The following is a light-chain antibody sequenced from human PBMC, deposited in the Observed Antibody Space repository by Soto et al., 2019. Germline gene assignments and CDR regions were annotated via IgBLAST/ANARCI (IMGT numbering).Light chain of an antibody. CDR1: QNINSY. Sequence: IHMTQSPMSVSSSVGDKVTLTCRTSQNINSYLSWYQQKPGKAPRLLIYGASSLQVGVPSRFIGSGSGTDFTLTITSLQPEDFATYYCQQSYSFLSFAGGTKVDIK. J-gene: IGKJ4*01. V-gene: IGKV1-39*01. CDR2: GAS. CDR3: QQSYSFLS.